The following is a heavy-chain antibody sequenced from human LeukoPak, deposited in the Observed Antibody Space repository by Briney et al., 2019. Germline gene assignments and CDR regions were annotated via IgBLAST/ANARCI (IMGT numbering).Heavy chain of an antibody. CDR1: GFIYTNWW. J-gene: IGHJ4*02. Sequence: GGPLRLSCAASGFIYTNWWMNWVRQAPGKGLEWVANINTDGTGKYYVDSVKGRFTVSRDNTKNSLYLEMASLKAEDTAVYYCTRISLGQGLDSWGQGILATVSS. V-gene: IGHV3-7*01. CDR3: TRISLGQGLDS. CDR2: INTDGTGK.